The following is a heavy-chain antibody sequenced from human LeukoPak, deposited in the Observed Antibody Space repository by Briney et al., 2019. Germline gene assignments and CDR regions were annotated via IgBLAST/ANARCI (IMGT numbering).Heavy chain of an antibody. CDR1: GGSFSGYY. D-gene: IGHD1-26*01. V-gene: IGHV4-34*01. CDR2: INHSGST. CDR3: ARGYRSGSYYGP. Sequence: SETLSLTCAVYGGSFSGYYWSWIRQPPGKGLEWTGEINHSGSTNYNPSLKSRVTISVDTSKNQFSLKLSSVTAADTAVYYCARGYRSGSYYGPWGQGTLVTVSS. J-gene: IGHJ5*02.